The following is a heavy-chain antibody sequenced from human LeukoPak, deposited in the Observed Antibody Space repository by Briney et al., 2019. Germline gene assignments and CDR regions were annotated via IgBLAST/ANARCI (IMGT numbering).Heavy chain of an antibody. D-gene: IGHD4-11*01. CDR1: GGSISSSSYY. V-gene: IGHV4-39*01. Sequence: PSETLSLTCTVSGGSISSSSYYWGWIRQPPGKGLEWIGSIYYSGSTYYNPSLKSRVTISVDTSKNQFSLKLSSVTAADTAVYYCARQSGFYGNSSYYYYGMDVWGQGTTVTVSS. CDR3: ARQSGFYGNSSYYYYGMDV. CDR2: IYYSGST. J-gene: IGHJ6*02.